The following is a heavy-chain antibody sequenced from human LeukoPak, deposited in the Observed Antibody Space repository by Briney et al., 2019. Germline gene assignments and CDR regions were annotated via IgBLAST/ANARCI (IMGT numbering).Heavy chain of an antibody. J-gene: IGHJ4*02. CDR3: ARDLLSGLDY. V-gene: IGHV1-69*13. CDR2: IIPIFGTA. D-gene: IGHD6-19*01. CDR1: GDTFSRYA. Sequence: GASVKVSCKASGDTFSRYAISWVRQAPGQGLKWMGGIIPIFGTADYAQKFQGRVTITADESTSTAYMELSSLRSEDTAVYYCARDLLSGLDYWGQGTLVTVSS.